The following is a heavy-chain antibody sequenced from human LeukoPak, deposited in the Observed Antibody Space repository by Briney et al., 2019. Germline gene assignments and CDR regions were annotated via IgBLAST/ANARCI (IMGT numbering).Heavy chain of an antibody. J-gene: IGHJ3*02. CDR1: GGTFSSYA. D-gene: IGHD1-26*01. Sequence: SVKVSCKASGGTFSSYAISWVRQAPGQGLEWMGRIIPILGIANYAQKFQGRVTITADKSTSTAYMELSSLRSDDTAVYYCASVDPEVGASFRDAFDIWGQGTMVTVSS. CDR2: IIPILGIA. CDR3: ASVDPEVGASFRDAFDI. V-gene: IGHV1-69*04.